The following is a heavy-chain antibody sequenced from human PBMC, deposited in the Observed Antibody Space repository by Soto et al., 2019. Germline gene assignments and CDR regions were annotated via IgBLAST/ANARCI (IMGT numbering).Heavy chain of an antibody. Sequence: SQTLSLTCAISGDSVSSNSAAWNWIRQSPSRGLEWLGRTYYRSKWYNDYAVSVKSRITINPDTSKNQFSLQLNSVTPEDTAVYYCASREQRAPAHDYYYVMDVWGQGTTVTVSS. D-gene: IGHD6-25*01. CDR1: GDSVSSNSAA. J-gene: IGHJ6*02. CDR3: ASREQRAPAHDYYYVMDV. CDR2: TYYRSKWYN. V-gene: IGHV6-1*01.